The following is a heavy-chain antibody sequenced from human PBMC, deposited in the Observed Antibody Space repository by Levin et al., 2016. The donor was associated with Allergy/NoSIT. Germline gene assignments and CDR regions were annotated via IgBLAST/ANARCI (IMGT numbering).Heavy chain of an antibody. J-gene: IGHJ3*02. Sequence: WIRQPPGKGLEWVSSISSSSSYIYYADSVKGRFTITRDNAKNSLYLQMNSLRAEDTAVYYCASLDAFDIWGQGTMVTVSS. CDR3: ASLDAFDI. V-gene: IGHV3-21*01. CDR2: ISSSSSYI.